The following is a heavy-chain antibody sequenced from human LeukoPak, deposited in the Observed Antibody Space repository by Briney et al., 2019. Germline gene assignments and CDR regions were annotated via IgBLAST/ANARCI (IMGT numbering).Heavy chain of an antibody. Sequence: PGGSLRLSCAASGFTFSSYGMHWVRQAPGKGLEWVAVIWYDGSNKYYADSVKGRFTISRDNSKNTLYLQMNSLRAEDTAVYYCAKDSRYYDSSGYPYWGQGTLVTVSS. CDR2: IWYDGSNK. J-gene: IGHJ4*02. CDR3: AKDSRYYDSSGYPY. V-gene: IGHV3-33*06. D-gene: IGHD3-22*01. CDR1: GFTFSSYG.